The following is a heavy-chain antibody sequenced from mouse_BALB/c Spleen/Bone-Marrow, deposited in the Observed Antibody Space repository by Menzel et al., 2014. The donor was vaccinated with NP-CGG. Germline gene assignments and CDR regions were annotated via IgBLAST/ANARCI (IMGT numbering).Heavy chain of an antibody. J-gene: IGHJ2*01. CDR1: GYTFTSYW. V-gene: IGHV1-7*01. CDR2: INPSTGYT. CDR3: ARSPHYYDLDY. D-gene: IGHD1-2*01. Sequence: QVQLQQPGAELAKPGASVKMSRKASGYTFTSYWMHWVKQRPGQGLEWIGYINPSTGYTEYNQKFKDKATLTADKSSSTAYMQLSSLTSEDSAVYYCARSPHYYDLDYWGQGTTLTVSS.